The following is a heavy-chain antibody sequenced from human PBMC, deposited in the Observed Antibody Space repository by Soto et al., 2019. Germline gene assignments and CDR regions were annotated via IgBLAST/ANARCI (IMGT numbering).Heavy chain of an antibody. D-gene: IGHD3-10*01. CDR1: GFTFNSYS. V-gene: IGHV3-48*02. CDR2: ISSSSSTI. Sequence: EVQLVESGGGLVQPGGSLRLSCAASGFTFNSYSMNWVRQAPGKGLEWVSYISSSSSTIYYADSVKGRFTISRDNANNSLYLQMNSLRDEDTAMYYCARAGYYGSGILLWGQGTLVTVSS. CDR3: ARAGYYGSGILL. J-gene: IGHJ4*02.